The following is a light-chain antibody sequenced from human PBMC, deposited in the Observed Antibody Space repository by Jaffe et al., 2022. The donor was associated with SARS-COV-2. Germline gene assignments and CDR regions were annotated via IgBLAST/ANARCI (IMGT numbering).Light chain of an antibody. CDR1: QSVGFSF. CDR2: GAS. Sequence: EIVLTQSPGTLSLSPGDRATLSCRASQSVGFSFLAWYQQKPGQPPRPLIYGASTRATGIPDRFSGSGSGTDFTLTISRLEPEDSAVYYCHHYAGSPWTFGQGTKVEIK. V-gene: IGKV3-20*01. CDR3: HHYAGSPWT. J-gene: IGKJ1*01.